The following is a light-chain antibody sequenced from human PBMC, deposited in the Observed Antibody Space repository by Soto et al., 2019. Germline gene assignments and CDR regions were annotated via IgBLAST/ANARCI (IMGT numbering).Light chain of an antibody. V-gene: IGKV3-20*01. Sequence: ELVMTMSPGILSLSPEESATLSCTASQSVNSRFLAWYQHMTGQAPRLLIYAASTRATGIPDRFSGSASGTDFTLTISRLEPEDFAVYYCQQYGDSPPNTFGQATKLEIK. CDR1: QSVNSRF. CDR3: QQYGDSPPNT. J-gene: IGKJ2*01. CDR2: AAS.